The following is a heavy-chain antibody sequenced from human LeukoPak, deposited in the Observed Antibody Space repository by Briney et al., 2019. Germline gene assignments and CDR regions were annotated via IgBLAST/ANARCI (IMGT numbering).Heavy chain of an antibody. J-gene: IGHJ5*02. CDR3: ASPRSYYDSSGYYIS. V-gene: IGHV4-61*01. CDR2: IYYSGST. Sequence: SETLSLTCTVSGGSVSSGSYYWSWIRQLPGKGLEWIGYIYYSGSTNYNPSLKSRVTISVDTSKNQFSLKLSSVTAADTAVYYCASPRSYYDSSGYYISWGQGTLVTVSS. CDR1: GGSVSSGSYY. D-gene: IGHD3-22*01.